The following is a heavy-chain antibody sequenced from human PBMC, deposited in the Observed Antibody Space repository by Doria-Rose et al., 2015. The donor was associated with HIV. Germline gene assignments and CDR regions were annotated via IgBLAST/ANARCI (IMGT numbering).Heavy chain of an antibody. J-gene: IGHJ4*02. V-gene: IGHV2-26*01. D-gene: IGHD6-13*01. Sequence: QVTLKESGPVLVKPTETLTLTCTVSGVSLSSPGMGVSWIRQPPGKALEWLANIFSDDERSYKTSLKSRLTIARSTSESQMVLTMTDMDPVDTATYYCARIKSSRWYHKYYFDFWGQGTLVIVSA. CDR1: GVSLSSPGMG. CDR3: ARIKSSRWYHKYYFDF. CDR2: IFSDDER.